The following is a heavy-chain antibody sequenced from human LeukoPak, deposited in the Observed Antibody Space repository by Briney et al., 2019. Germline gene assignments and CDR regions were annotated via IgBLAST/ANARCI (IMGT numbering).Heavy chain of an antibody. CDR1: GFTFTDYY. CDR2: ISSSSSDT. D-gene: IGHD3-10*01. V-gene: IGHV3-11*05. Sequence: GGSLRLSCAASGFTFTDYYMTWIRKAPEKGLEWVSYISSSSSDTNYADSVKGRFTISRDNARNSLYLQMNSLRAEDTAVYYCARGRDYYGPGSDWGQGTLVTVSS. CDR3: ARGRDYYGPGSD. J-gene: IGHJ4*02.